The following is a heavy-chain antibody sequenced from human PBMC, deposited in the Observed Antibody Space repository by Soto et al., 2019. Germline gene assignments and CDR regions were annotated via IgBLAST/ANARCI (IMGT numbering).Heavy chain of an antibody. J-gene: IGHJ4*02. D-gene: IGHD6-19*01. CDR1: GGTFSSYA. CDR3: ARGDRYSSGWYEGNFDY. Sequence: QVQLVQSGAEVKKPGSSVKVSCKASGGTFSSYAISWVGQAPGQGLEWMGGIIPIFGTANYAQKFQGRVTITADESTSTAYMELSSLRSEDTAVYYCARGDRYSSGWYEGNFDYWGQGTLVTVSS. V-gene: IGHV1-69*01. CDR2: IIPIFGTA.